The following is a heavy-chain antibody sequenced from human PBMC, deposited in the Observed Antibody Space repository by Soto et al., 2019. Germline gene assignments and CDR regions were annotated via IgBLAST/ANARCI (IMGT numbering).Heavy chain of an antibody. J-gene: IGHJ5*02. CDR2: IIPIFGTA. D-gene: IGHD1-7*01. CDR1: GGTFSSYA. V-gene: IGHV1-69*12. CDR3: AEGEGHSITGTSRNWFDP. Sequence: QVQLVQSGAEVKKPGSSVKVSCKASGGTFSSYAISWVRQAPGQGLEWMGGIIPIFGTANYAQKFQGRVTITADESTSTADMELGGLRSEDTAVYYCAEGEGHSITGTSRNWFDPWGQGTLVTVSS.